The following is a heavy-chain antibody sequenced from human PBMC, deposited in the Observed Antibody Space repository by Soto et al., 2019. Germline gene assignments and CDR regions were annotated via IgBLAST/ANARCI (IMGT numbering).Heavy chain of an antibody. Sequence: ASVKVSCKASGGTFSSYSISWVRQAPGQGLEWMGGIIPIFGTANYAQKFQGRVTITADESTSTAYMELSSLRSEDTAVYYCAKYSEAGYSSGWYDYWGQGTLVTGLL. V-gene: IGHV1-69*13. CDR3: AKYSEAGYSSGWYDY. J-gene: IGHJ4*02. D-gene: IGHD6-19*01. CDR2: IIPIFGTA. CDR1: GGTFSSYS.